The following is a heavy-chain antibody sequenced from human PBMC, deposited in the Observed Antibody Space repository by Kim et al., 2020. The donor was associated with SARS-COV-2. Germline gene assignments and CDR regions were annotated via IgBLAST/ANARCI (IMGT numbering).Heavy chain of an antibody. CDR1: GYSFTSYW. CDR3: ARPRTYYDILTGYYWGYYFDY. Sequence: GESLKISCKGSGYSFTSYWIGWVRQMPGKGLEWMGIIYPGDSDTRYSPSFQGQVTISADKSISTAYLQWSSLKASDTAMYYCARPRTYYDILTGYYWGYYFDYWGQGTLVTVSS. D-gene: IGHD3-9*01. J-gene: IGHJ4*02. V-gene: IGHV5-51*01. CDR2: IYPGDSDT.